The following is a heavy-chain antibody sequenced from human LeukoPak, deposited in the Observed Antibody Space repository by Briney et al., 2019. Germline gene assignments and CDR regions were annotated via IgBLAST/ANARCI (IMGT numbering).Heavy chain of an antibody. CDR1: GYTFTGYY. CDR2: INPNSGGT. V-gene: IGHV1-2*02. J-gene: IGHJ6*03. CDR3: AVSASPRAMDV. Sequence: ASVKVSCKASGYTFTGYYMHWVRQAPGQGLEWMGWINPNSGGTNYAQKFQGRVTMTRDTSISTAYMDLSSLTSDDTAVYYCAVSASPRAMDVWGEGTTVTVSS.